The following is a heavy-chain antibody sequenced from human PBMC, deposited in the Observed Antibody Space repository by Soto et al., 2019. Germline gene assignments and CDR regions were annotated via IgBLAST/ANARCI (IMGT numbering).Heavy chain of an antibody. CDR2: IWYDGSNK. D-gene: IGHD4-4*01. Sequence: PVGSLRVSCSSSLFTFSSYGRQWVLQTPFKLLECVAVIWYDGSNKYYADSVKGRFTFSRDNSKNTLYLQMNSLRTEDTAVYYCARAKKDDYSNYFLWYFDLWGRGALVTVSS. V-gene: IGHV3-33*01. CDR1: LFTFSSYG. J-gene: IGHJ2*01. CDR3: ARAKKDDYSNYFLWYFDL.